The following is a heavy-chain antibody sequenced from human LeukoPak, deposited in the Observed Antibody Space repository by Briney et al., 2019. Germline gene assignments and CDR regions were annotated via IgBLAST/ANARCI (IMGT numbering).Heavy chain of an antibody. CDR3: AKDPSGYCSGGSCSGPLDY. D-gene: IGHD2-15*01. CDR1: GFTFSSYS. Sequence: GGSLRLSCAASGFTFSSYSMNWVRQAPGKGLEWVSAISGSGGSAYYADSVKGRYTISRDNSKNTLYLQMNSLRAEDTAVYYCAKDPSGYCSGGSCSGPLDYWGQGTLVTVSS. J-gene: IGHJ4*02. V-gene: IGHV3-23*01. CDR2: ISGSGGSA.